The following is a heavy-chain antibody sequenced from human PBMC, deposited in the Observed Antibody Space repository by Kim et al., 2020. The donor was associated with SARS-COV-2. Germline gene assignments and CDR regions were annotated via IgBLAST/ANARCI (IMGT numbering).Heavy chain of an antibody. CDR3: ARDSGRGFDL. Sequence: YVDTVKGRFTISRDNAQNVLYLQMNSLRVEDMAVYYCARDSGRGFDLWGRGTLVTVSS. D-gene: IGHD5-12*01. V-gene: IGHV3-7*01. J-gene: IGHJ2*01.